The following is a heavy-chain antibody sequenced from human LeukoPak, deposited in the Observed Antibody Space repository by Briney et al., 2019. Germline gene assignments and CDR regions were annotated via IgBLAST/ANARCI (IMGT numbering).Heavy chain of an antibody. Sequence: GSLTLSCAASGFPFSSYSMNWVRQAPGKGLEWVSSISSSSSYIYYADSVKGRFTISRDNAKNSLYLQMNSLRAEDTAVYYCARDLPKLAVAGPQLSWGQGTLVTVSS. CDR1: GFPFSSYS. D-gene: IGHD6-19*01. CDR2: ISSSSSYI. CDR3: ARDLPKLAVAGPQLS. V-gene: IGHV3-21*01. J-gene: IGHJ5*02.